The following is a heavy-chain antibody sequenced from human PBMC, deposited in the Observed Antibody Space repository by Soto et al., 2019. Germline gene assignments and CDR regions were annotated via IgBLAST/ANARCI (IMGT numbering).Heavy chain of an antibody. J-gene: IGHJ5*02. Sequence: EGSLRLSCAASGFAVSGSAMYWVRQASGKGPEWVGRIRSKGHNYATEYAASVKGRFTISRDDSKNTAYLQMNSLQTEDTAVYYCTRDLFSYDYSGILWFDPWGQGTLVTVSS. CDR3: TRDLFSYDYSGILWFDP. CDR2: IRSKGHNYAT. CDR1: GFAVSGSA. V-gene: IGHV3-73*01. D-gene: IGHD3-16*01.